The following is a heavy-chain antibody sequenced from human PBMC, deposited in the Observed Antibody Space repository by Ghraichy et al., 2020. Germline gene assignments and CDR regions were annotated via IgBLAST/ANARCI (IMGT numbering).Heavy chain of an antibody. CDR1: GFTFSSYA. CDR2: ISGSGGST. CDR3: AKAHEVVVVAATVCWFDP. V-gene: IGHV3-23*01. J-gene: IGHJ5*02. Sequence: GESLNISCAASGFTFSSYAMSWVRQAPGKGLEWVSAISGSGGSTYYADSVKGRFTISRDNSKNTLYLQMNSLRAEDTAVYYCAKAHEVVVVAATVCWFDPWGQGTLVTVSS. D-gene: IGHD2-15*01.